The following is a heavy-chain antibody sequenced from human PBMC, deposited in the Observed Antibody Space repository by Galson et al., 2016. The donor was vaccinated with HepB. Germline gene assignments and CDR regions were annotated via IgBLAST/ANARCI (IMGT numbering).Heavy chain of an antibody. J-gene: IGHJ3*02. CDR3: ARSYGGYAFDI. CDR1: GGSISPSF. Sequence: SETLSLTCTVSGGSISPSFWSWIRRPPGKGLEWIAYIYFSGTTNYNPSLKSRVTISLGTPKGQFSLKVTSVTAADSAVYYCARSYGGYAFDIWGQGTMVTVSS. V-gene: IGHV4-59*01. D-gene: IGHD4-23*01. CDR2: IYFSGTT.